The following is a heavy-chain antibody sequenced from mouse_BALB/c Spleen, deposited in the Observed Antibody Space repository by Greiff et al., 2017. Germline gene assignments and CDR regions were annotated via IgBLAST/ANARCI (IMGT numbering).Heavy chain of an antibody. D-gene: IGHD2-3*01. J-gene: IGHJ4*01. Sequence: VQLQQSGPELVKPGASVKISCKASGYTFTDYNMHWVKQSHGKSLEWIGYIYPYNGGTGYNQKFKSKATLTVDNSSSTAYMELRSLTSEDSAVYYCARWLLRDGYAMDYWGQGTSVTVSS. CDR2: IYPYNGGT. V-gene: IGHV1S29*02. CDR1: GYTFTDYN. CDR3: ARWLLRDGYAMDY.